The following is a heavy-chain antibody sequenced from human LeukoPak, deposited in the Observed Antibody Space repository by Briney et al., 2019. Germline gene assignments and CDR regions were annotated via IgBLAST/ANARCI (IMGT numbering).Heavy chain of an antibody. V-gene: IGHV3-7*01. J-gene: IGHJ4*02. Sequence: GGSLRLSCGASGFLFSRYWMSWVRQAPGKGLEWVANIKEDGSEKYYVESMKGRFTISRDNVKNSLYLQINSLRAEDTAVYYCARDSFETDIDYWGQGTLVTVSS. CDR1: GFLFSRYW. D-gene: IGHD1-14*01. CDR3: ARDSFETDIDY. CDR2: IKEDGSEK.